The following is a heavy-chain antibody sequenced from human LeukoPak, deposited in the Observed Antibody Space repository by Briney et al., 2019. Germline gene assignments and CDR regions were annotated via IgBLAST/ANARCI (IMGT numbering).Heavy chain of an antibody. CDR1: GGSFSGYY. J-gene: IGHJ6*03. Sequence: SETLSLTCAVYGGSFSGYYWSWIRQPPGKGLEWIGEINHSGSTNYSPSLKSRVTISVDTSKNQFSLKLSSVTAADTAVYYCARLGYYYYYMDVWDKGTTVTISS. CDR3: ARLGYYYYYMDV. V-gene: IGHV4-34*01. CDR2: INHSGST.